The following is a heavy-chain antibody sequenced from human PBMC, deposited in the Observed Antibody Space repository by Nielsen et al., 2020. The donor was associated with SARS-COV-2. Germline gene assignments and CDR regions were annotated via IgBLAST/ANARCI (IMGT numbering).Heavy chain of an antibody. Sequence: GESLKISCAASGFTFSSYSMNWVRQAPGKGLELVSYISDSSSTIYYADSVKGRFTISRDNAKNSLYLQMNSLRAEDTAVYYCVRDAASIMGATTPSWGQGTLGTVSS. V-gene: IGHV3-48*01. CDR1: GFTFSSYS. D-gene: IGHD1-26*01. CDR2: ISDSSSTI. CDR3: VRDAASIMGATTPS. J-gene: IGHJ5*02.